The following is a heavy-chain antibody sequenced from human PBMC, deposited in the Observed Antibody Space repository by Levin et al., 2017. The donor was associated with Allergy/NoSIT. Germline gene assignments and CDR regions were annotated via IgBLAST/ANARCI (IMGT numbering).Heavy chain of an antibody. CDR1: GGSISSSNW. CDR2: IYHSGST. V-gene: IGHV4-4*02. Sequence: SETLSLTCAVSGGSISSSNWWSWVRQPPGKGLEWIGEIYHSGSTNYNPSLKSRVTISVDTSKNQFSLKLSSVTAADTAVYYCARGRARYYDSSGYYYGYWGQGTLVTVSS. D-gene: IGHD3-22*01. CDR3: ARGRARYYDSSGYYYGY. J-gene: IGHJ4*02.